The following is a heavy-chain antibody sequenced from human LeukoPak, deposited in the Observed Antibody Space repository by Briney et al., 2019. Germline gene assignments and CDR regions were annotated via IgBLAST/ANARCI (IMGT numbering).Heavy chain of an antibody. CDR2: IKQDGSEK. V-gene: IGHV3-7*01. J-gene: IGHJ4*02. Sequence: GGSLRLSCAASGFTLSTYWMTWVRQAPGKGLEWVANIKQDGSEKNYVHSVKGRFTISRDNAKNSLFLQMNSLRAEDTAVYYCATYRVRRLNSLDYWGRGTLVTVSS. D-gene: IGHD3-16*02. CDR1: GFTLSTYW. CDR3: ATYRVRRLNSLDY.